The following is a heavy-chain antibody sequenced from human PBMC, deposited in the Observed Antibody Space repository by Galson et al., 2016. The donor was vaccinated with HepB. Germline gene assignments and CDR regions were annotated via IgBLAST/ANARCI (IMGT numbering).Heavy chain of an antibody. CDR2: FDPEDGET. J-gene: IGHJ4*02. CDR3: AVVTVIRGLIPGN. V-gene: IGHV1-24*01. CDR1: GYTLTELS. D-gene: IGHD3-10*01. Sequence: SVKVSCKASGYTLTELSMHWVRQAPGKGLEWMGGFDPEDGETIYAQKFQGRVTMTEDKSTDTAYMELSRLTSEDTAVYYCAVVTVIRGLIPGNWGQGTLVTVSS.